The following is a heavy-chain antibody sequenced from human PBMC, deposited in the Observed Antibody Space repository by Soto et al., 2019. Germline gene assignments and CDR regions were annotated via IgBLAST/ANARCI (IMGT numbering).Heavy chain of an antibody. CDR2: IYYSGST. Sequence: PSETLSLTCTVSGGSISSGDYYWSWIRQPPGKGLEWIGYIYYSGSTYYNPSLKSRVTISVDTSKNQFSLKLSSVTAADTAVYYCARDSRGSSWYIWFDPWGQGTLVTVSS. CDR3: ARDSRGSSWYIWFDP. CDR1: GGSISSGDYY. V-gene: IGHV4-30-4*01. D-gene: IGHD6-13*01. J-gene: IGHJ5*02.